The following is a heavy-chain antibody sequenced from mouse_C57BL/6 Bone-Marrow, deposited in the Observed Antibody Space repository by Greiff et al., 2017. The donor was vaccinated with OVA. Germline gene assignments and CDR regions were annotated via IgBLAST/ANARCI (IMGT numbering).Heavy chain of an antibody. CDR2: IDPSDSYT. Sequence: QVQLQQPGAELVRPGTSVKLSCKASGYTFTSYWMHWVKQRPRQGLEWIGVIDPSDSYTNYNQKFKGKATLTVDTSSSTAYMQLSSLTSEDSAVYYCAGGWENYWGQGTTLTVSS. CDR1: GYTFTSYW. D-gene: IGHD1-1*02. CDR3: AGGWENY. J-gene: IGHJ2*01. V-gene: IGHV1-59*01.